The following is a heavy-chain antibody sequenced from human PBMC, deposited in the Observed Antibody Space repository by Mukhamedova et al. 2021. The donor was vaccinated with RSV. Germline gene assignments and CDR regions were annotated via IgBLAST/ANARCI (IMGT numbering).Heavy chain of an antibody. CDR3: SRLVLMGYYYY. CDR2: INPNSGGT. D-gene: IGHD2-8*01. J-gene: IGHJ4*01. V-gene: IGHV1-2*02. Sequence: HWVRQAPGQGLEWMGWINPNSGGTNYAQKFQGRVTMTRDTSISTAYMELSRLRSDDTAVYYCSRLVLMGYYYYLRHVTLFTVSS.